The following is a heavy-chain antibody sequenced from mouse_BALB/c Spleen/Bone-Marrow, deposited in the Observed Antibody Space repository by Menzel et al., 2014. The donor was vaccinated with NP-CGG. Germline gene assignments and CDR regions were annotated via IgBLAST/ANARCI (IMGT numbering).Heavy chain of an antibody. CDR1: GSTFTDYY. CDR2: IRNKANGYTT. CDR3: ARDRAARATGYYFDY. Sequence: EVKLEESGGGLVQPGGSLRLSCATSGSTFTDYYRSWVRQPPGKALEWLGFIRNKANGYTTEYSASVKGRFTISGDNSQSILYLQMNTLRAEDSATYYCARDRAARATGYYFDYWGQGTTLTVFS. V-gene: IGHV7-3*02. D-gene: IGHD3-1*01. J-gene: IGHJ2*01.